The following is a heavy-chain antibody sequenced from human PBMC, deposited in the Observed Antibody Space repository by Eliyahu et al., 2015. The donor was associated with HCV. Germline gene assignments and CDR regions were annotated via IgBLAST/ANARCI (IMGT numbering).Heavy chain of an antibody. J-gene: IGHJ6*02. D-gene: IGHD4/OR15-4a*01. CDR3: AKDMGLWGREGMDV. CDR2: ISWNSGSI. Sequence: EVQLVESGGGLVQPGRSLRLSCAASGFTFDDYAMHWVRQAPGKGLEWVSGISWNSGSIGYADSVKGRFTISRDNAKNSLYLQMNSLRAEDTALYYCAKDMGLWGREGMDVWGQGTTVTVSS. V-gene: IGHV3-9*01. CDR1: GFTFDDYA.